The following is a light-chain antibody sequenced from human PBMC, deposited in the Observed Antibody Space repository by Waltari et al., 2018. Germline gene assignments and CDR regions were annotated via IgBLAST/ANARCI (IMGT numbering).Light chain of an antibody. CDR3: QHSFETPYS. CDR1: QGISSY. Sequence: AIRITQSPSSLSASTGDRVTITCRASQGISSYLAWYQQKPGKAPKLLIYAASTLQSGVPSRFSGSGSGTDFTLTISCLQSEDCAVYYCQHSFETPYSFGQGTKVEIK. V-gene: IGKV1-8*01. J-gene: IGKJ2*03. CDR2: AAS.